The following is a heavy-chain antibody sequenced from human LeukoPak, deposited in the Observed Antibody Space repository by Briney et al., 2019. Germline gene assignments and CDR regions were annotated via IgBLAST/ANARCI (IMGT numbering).Heavy chain of an antibody. V-gene: IGHV1-2*06. Sequence: ASVKVSCNTSGYSFTNYHMHWVRLAPGQGLEWVGHIYPNTGGTSYAQRFQGRVTMTSDTSVSTVYMELSSLISDDTAAYYCARENWYYDYWGQGTLVTVSS. D-gene: IGHD1-7*01. CDR2: IYPNTGGT. J-gene: IGHJ4*02. CDR3: ARENWYYDY. CDR1: GYSFTNYH.